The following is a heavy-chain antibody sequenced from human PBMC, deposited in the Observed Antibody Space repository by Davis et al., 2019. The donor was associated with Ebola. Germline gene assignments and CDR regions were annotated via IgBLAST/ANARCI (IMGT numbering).Heavy chain of an antibody. Sequence: PGGSLRLSCAASGFTFSSYAMSWVRQAPGKGLEWVSSISDSGGSTYYADSVKGRFTISRDNSKNTVYLQMNNLRAEDTAVYSCAKAGYSANDGNHYYYYGLDVWGQGTTVTVSS. V-gene: IGHV3-23*01. D-gene: IGHD5-12*01. CDR1: GFTFSSYA. CDR2: ISDSGGST. J-gene: IGHJ6*02. CDR3: AKAGYSANDGNHYYYYGLDV.